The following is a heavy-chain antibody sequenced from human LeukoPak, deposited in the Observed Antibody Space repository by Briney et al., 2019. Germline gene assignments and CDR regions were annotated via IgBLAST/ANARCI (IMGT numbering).Heavy chain of an antibody. D-gene: IGHD4-11*01. V-gene: IGHV3-33*01. CDR1: GFTFSSYG. Sequence: GGSLRLSCAASGFTFSSYGMHWVRQAPGKGLEWVAAIWYDGSIQYYADSVKGRFTISRDNSKNTLHLQMDSLRAEDTAVYYCVRGLHGADYWGQGTLVTVSS. CDR3: VRGLHGADY. J-gene: IGHJ4*02. CDR2: IWYDGSIQ.